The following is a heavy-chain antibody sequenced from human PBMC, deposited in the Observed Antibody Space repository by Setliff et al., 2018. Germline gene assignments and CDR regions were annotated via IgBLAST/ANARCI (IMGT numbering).Heavy chain of an antibody. D-gene: IGHD3-22*01. J-gene: IGHJ3*02. CDR1: GYIFTSYG. CDR2: ISSYNGKT. V-gene: IGHV1-18*01. CDR3: ARDLDYQYYYETSGRDAFDI. Sequence: ASVKVSCKASGYIFTSYGISWVRQAPGQGLEWMGWISSYNGKTNYAQKLQGRVTMTTDTSTSTAYMELRSPRSDDTAVYYCARDLDYQYYYETSGRDAFDIWGLGTMVTVSS.